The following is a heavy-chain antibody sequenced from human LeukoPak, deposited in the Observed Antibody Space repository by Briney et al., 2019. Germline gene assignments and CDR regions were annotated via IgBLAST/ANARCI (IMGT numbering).Heavy chain of an antibody. CDR1: GYSFTSYW. D-gene: IGHD5-12*01. CDR2: I. V-gene: IGHV5-51*01. Sequence: GESLKISCKGSGYSFTSYWIGWVRQMPGKGLEWMGIIRYSPSFQGQVTISADKSISTAYLQWSSLKASDTAMYYCARHRWKAEWLRFGGENWFDPWGQGTLVTVSS. J-gene: IGHJ5*02. CDR3: ARHRWKAEWLRFGGENWFDP.